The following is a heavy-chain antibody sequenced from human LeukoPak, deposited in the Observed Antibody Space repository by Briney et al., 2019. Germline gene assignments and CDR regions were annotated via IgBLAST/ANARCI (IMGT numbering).Heavy chain of an antibody. CDR1: GYTFTVYY. CDR2: INPNSGGT. Sequence: ASVTVSCKASGYTFTVYYMHWVRQAPGQGLEWMGWINPNSGGTNYAQKFQGRVTMTRDTSISTAYMELSRLRSDDTAVYYCALTIAVAGQIDYWGQGTLVTVSS. CDR3: ALTIAVAGQIDY. J-gene: IGHJ4*02. D-gene: IGHD6-19*01. V-gene: IGHV1-2*02.